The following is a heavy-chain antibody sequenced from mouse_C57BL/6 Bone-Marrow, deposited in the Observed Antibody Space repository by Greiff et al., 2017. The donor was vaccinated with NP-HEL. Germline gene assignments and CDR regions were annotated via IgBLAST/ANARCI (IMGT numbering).Heavy chain of an antibody. Sequence: EVQLVESGGGLVQPKGSLKLSCAASGFSFNTYAMNWVRQAPGQGLEWVARIRSKSNDYATYYADSVKDRFTISRDDSESMLYLQMNNLKTEDTAMYYCVRYGNYVGDMDYWGQGTSVTVSS. CDR3: VRYGNYVGDMDY. V-gene: IGHV10-1*01. J-gene: IGHJ4*01. CDR2: IRSKSNDYAT. CDR1: GFSFNTYA. D-gene: IGHD2-10*02.